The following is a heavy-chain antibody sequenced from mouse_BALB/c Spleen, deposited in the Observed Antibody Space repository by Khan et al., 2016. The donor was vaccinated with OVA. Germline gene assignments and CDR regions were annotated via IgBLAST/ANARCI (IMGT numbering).Heavy chain of an antibody. CDR1: GFNIKDYY. CDR2: IDPENDNI. CDR3: ARSGYEAWFTY. V-gene: IGHV14-1*02. J-gene: IGHJ3*01. D-gene: IGHD3-1*01. Sequence: VQLQQSGAELVRPGALVKLSCKASGFNIKDYYMHWVKQRPEQGLEWIGWIDPENDNIIYDPKFQGKASITADTSSNTAYLQLSSLTSEDTAVYYCARSGYEAWFTYWGQGTLVTVSA.